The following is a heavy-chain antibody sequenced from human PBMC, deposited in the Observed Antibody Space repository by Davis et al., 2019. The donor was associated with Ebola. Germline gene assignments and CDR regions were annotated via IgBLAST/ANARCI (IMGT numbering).Heavy chain of an antibody. CDR3: ARERITGTTRGNGMDV. J-gene: IGHJ6*02. D-gene: IGHD1-7*01. Sequence: GRVTITADESTSTVYMELSSLRSEDTAVYYCARERITGTTRGNGMDVWGQGTTVTVSS. V-gene: IGHV1-69*01.